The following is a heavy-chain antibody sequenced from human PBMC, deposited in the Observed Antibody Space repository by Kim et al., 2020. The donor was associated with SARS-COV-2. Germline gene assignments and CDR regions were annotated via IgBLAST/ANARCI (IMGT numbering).Heavy chain of an antibody. CDR2: IIPILGIS. Sequence: SVKVYCKSSGDIFSNYAITWVRQAPGQGLEWIGRIIPILGISNSAQKFQGRVTITADNSTATVFMELSSLRSEDTAVYYCARESDGSFDYWGQGTLV. CDR1: GDIFSNYA. CDR3: ARESDGSFDY. J-gene: IGHJ4*02. V-gene: IGHV1-69*04.